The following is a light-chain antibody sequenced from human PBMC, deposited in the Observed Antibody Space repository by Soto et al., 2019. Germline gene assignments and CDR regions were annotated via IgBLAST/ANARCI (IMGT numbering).Light chain of an antibody. V-gene: IGKV3-20*01. J-gene: IGKJ2*01. Sequence: EIVLTQSPGVVSLSPGQRATLSCRASQSVTASLLAWYQQRPGQAPRLLIYGVSTRAPGVPDRFSGSGSGTDFTLTISRLEPEDFGVYHCQQFSDTPYTFGQGTRVELK. CDR2: GVS. CDR3: QQFSDTPYT. CDR1: QSVTASL.